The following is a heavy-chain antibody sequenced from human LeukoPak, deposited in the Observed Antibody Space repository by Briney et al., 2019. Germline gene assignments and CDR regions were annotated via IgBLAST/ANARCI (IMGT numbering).Heavy chain of an antibody. CDR1: GFTFSSYW. CDR2: INHNGNVN. Sequence: GGSLRLSCAASGFTFSSYWMNWARQAPGKGLEWVASINHNGNVNYYVDSVKGRFTISRDNVKNSLYLQMSNLRAEGTAVYFCARGGGLDVWGQGATVTVSS. J-gene: IGHJ6*02. D-gene: IGHD3-16*01. V-gene: IGHV3-7*03. CDR3: ARGGGLDV.